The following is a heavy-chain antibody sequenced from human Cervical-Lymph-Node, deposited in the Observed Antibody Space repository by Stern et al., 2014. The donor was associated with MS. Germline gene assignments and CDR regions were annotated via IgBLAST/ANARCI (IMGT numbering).Heavy chain of an antibody. CDR3: TKAWDS. CDR1: GYTFTSDD. J-gene: IGHJ4*02. Sequence: QDPLVQSGAEVKKPGASVKVSCKASGYTFTSDDINCVLQASGQWLAWMGWMNPYSVATGYAQKFQGRLPITTDTYTSTALLDATTLRSEDTAVYYSTKAWDSWGQGTMVTVSS. V-gene: IGHV1-8*01. CDR2: MNPYSVAT.